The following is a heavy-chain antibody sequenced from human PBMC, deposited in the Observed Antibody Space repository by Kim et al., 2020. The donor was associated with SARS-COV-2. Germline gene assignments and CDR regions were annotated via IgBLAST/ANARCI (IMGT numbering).Heavy chain of an antibody. CDR2: IYYSGST. D-gene: IGHD3-16*01. CDR3: ARDRGSPGPRGNYYYG. Sequence: SETLSLTCTVSGGSVSSGSYYWSWIRQPPGKGLEWIGYIYYSGSTNYNPSLKSRVTISVDTSKNQFSLKLSSVTAADTAVYYCARDRGSPGPRGNYYYG. CDR1: GGSVSSGSYY. V-gene: IGHV4-61*01. J-gene: IGHJ6*01.